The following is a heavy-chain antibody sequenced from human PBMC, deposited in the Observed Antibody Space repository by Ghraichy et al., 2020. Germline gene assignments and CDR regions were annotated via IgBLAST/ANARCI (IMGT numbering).Heavy chain of an antibody. D-gene: IGHD3-16*01. CDR2: ISSSSSYI. Sequence: GGSLRLSCAASGFTFSSYSMNWVRQAPGKGLEWVSSISSSSSYIYYADSVKGRFTISRDNAKNSLYLQMNSLRAEDTAVYYCARGPDLGFGWYFDYWGQGTLVTVSS. V-gene: IGHV3-21*01. J-gene: IGHJ4*02. CDR3: ARGPDLGFGWYFDY. CDR1: GFTFSSYS.